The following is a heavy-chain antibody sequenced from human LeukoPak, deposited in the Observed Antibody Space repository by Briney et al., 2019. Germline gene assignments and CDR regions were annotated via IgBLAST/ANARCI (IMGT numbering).Heavy chain of an antibody. J-gene: IGHJ4*02. CDR2: ITPDGGGA. CDR1: GFTFSNFG. CDR3: ARGVDTTTNNELNY. V-gene: IGHV3-74*01. D-gene: IGHD3-3*01. Sequence: GGSLRLSCAASGFTFSNFGMHWVRQAPGKGLVLVSRITPDGGGADYLDSVKCRFTISRDNAKNTLYLQMNSLGAEDMAVYYCARGVDTTTNNELNYWGQGTLVTVSS.